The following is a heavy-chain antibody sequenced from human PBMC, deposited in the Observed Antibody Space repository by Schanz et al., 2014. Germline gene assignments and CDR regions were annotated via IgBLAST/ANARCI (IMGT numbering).Heavy chain of an antibody. CDR2: ISYDGRNK. V-gene: IGHV3-30*18. Sequence: QVQLVESGGGVVQPGRSLRLSCAGSGFSFSGFGMHWVRQAPGKGLEWVAVISYDGRNKYFADSVKGRFTISRDNSKNTLFLQVNSMRAEDTAVHYCANAHFGHYDSSGCSDCYYYGMDVWGQGTTVTVSS. J-gene: IGHJ6*02. D-gene: IGHD3-22*01. CDR1: GFSFSGFG. CDR3: ANAHFGHYDSSGCSDCYYYGMDV.